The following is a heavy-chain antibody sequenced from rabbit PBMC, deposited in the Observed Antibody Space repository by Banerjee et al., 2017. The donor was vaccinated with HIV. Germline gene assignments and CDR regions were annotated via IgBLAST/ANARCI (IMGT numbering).Heavy chain of an antibody. Sequence: QEQLEESGGDLVKPEGSLTLTCTASGFSFSNKYVMCWVRQAPGKGLEWIACMDAGSSVTTYYATWAKGRFTISRTSSTTVALQMTSLTAADTATYFCARDLAGVIGWNFDLWGQGTLVTVS. V-gene: IGHV1S45*01. CDR1: GFSFSNKYV. J-gene: IGHJ4*01. CDR2: MDAGSSVTT. CDR3: ARDLAGVIGWNFDL. D-gene: IGHD4-1*01.